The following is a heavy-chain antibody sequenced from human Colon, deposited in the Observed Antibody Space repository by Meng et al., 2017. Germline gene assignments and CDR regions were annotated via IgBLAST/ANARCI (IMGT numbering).Heavy chain of an antibody. CDR1: GYSFTSYW. D-gene: IGHD2-15*01. CDR3: ARRYCSGGSCYLYWFDP. Sequence: SLRLSCKGSGYSFTSYWIGWVRQMPGKGLEWMGIIYPGDSDTRYSPSFQGQVTISADKSISTAYLQWSSLKASDTAMYYCARRYCSGGSCYLYWFDPWGQGTLVTVSS. V-gene: IGHV5-51*01. CDR2: IYPGDSDT. J-gene: IGHJ5*02.